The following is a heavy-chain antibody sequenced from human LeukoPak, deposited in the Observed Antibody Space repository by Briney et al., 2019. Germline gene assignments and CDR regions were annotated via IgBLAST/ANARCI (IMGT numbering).Heavy chain of an antibody. CDR3: ASQDIVVVPAATHAFDI. CDR1: GFTFSSYS. J-gene: IGHJ3*02. CDR2: ISSSSSTI. V-gene: IGHV3-48*04. Sequence: GGSLRLSCAASGFTFSSYSMNWVRQAPGKGLEWVSYISSSSSTIYYADSVKGRFTISRDNAKNSLYLQMNSLRAEDTAVYYCASQDIVVVPAATHAFDIWGQGTMVTVSS. D-gene: IGHD2-2*01.